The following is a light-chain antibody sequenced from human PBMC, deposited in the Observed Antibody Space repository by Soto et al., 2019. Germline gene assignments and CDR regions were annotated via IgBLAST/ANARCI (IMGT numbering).Light chain of an antibody. CDR2: DAS. Sequence: EIVMTQSPATLSVSPGERATLSCRASQSVSNNLAWYQQKPGQAPRLLIQDASTRATGIPARFSGSGSGTEFTLTISRLQSEDFAIYYCQQYNNWPLWTFGQGTKVEIK. CDR3: QQYNNWPLWT. V-gene: IGKV3-15*01. CDR1: QSVSNN. J-gene: IGKJ1*01.